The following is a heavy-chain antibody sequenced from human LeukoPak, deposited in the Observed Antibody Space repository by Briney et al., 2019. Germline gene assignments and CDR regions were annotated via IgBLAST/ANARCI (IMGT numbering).Heavy chain of an antibody. CDR3: AKDHDFWSGYLDY. J-gene: IGHJ4*02. CDR2: ISWNSGSI. V-gene: IGHV3-9*01. CDR1: GFTLDDYA. Sequence: GRSLRLSCAASGFTLDDYAMHWVRQAPGKGLEWVSGISWNSGSIGYADSVKGRFTISGDNAKNSLYLQMNSLRAEDTALYYCAKDHDFWSGYLDYWGQGTLVTVSS. D-gene: IGHD3-3*01.